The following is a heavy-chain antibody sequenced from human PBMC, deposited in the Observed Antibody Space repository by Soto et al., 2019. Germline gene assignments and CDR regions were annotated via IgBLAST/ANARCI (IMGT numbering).Heavy chain of an antibody. CDR2: ISTSSSYI. Sequence: PGGSLRLSCEGPGFTFNPYNMNWVRQAPGKGLVWVASISTSSSYIYYAASVECRFTVSRDNAKNSLYLQMSHLRAEDTAVYYCAWGLERAPSKNWFDSWGQGTQGAVSS. J-gene: IGHJ5*01. D-gene: IGHD1-1*01. CDR1: GFTFNPYN. CDR3: AWGLERAPSKNWFDS. V-gene: IGHV3-21*01.